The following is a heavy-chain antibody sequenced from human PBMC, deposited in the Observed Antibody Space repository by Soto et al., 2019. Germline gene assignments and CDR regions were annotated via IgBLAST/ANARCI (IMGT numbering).Heavy chain of an antibody. CDR2: ISANNDHT. J-gene: IGHJ4*02. V-gene: IGHV1-18*01. Sequence: QVQLVQSGAEVKKPGASVKVSCKASGYTLNTYGITWVRQAPEQGLEWMGWISANNDHTNYPQKFQGRVTMTRDTPTRKAYQELRRLQPDAPAVYYCSRGPYFNEWGQGTLVTLST. CDR1: GYTLNTYG. CDR3: SRGPYFNE.